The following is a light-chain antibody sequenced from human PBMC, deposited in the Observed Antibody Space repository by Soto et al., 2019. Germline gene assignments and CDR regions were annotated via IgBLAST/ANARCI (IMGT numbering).Light chain of an antibody. Sequence: QSALTQPASVSGSPGQSIAISCTGTSSDFGSYNLVSWYQQLPGKAPKLIIYEVSKRPSGVSNRFSGSKSGNTASLTISGLQAEDEADYYCCSWAGSNTFYFFGTGTKATVL. V-gene: IGLV2-23*02. CDR3: CSWAGSNTFYF. J-gene: IGLJ1*01. CDR2: EVS. CDR1: SSDFGSYNL.